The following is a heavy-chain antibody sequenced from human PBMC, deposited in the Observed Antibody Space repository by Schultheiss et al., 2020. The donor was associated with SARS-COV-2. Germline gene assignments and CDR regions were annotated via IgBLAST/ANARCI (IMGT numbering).Heavy chain of an antibody. J-gene: IGHJ4*02. CDR1: GFNFTISA. CDR3: ARDWTGTYPDY. V-gene: IGHV3-23*01. CDR2: ISSSGGST. Sequence: GGSLRLSCVDSGFNFTISAMTWVRQAPGKGLEWISSISSSGGSTYYADSVKGRFTISRDNSNNTLSLQMNSLRAEDTAIYYCARDWTGTYPDYWGQGTLVTVSS. D-gene: IGHD3/OR15-3a*01.